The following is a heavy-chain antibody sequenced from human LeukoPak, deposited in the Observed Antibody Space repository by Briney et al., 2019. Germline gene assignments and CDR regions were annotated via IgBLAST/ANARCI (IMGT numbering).Heavy chain of an antibody. CDR3: ARDRRYCSGGSCNNWFDP. J-gene: IGHJ5*02. Sequence: GGSLRLSCAASGFTFSTYGMHWVRQAPGKGLEWVTFIQYDGSNKYDADSVKGRFTISRDNSKNTLYLQMNSLRAEDTAVYYCARDRRYCSGGSCNNWFDPWGQGTLVTVSS. V-gene: IGHV3-30*02. CDR1: GFTFSTYG. D-gene: IGHD2-15*01. CDR2: IQYDGSNK.